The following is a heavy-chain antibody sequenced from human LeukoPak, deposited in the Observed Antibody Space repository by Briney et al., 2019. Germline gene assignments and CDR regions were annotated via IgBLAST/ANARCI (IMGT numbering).Heavy chain of an antibody. Sequence: GGSLRLSCAASGFPLSDDWMSWVRQAPGKGLEWVGRIKKKGDGGTTDYAAPVKGRFTISRDDSKNMLYLEMNNLKIEDTAVYYCTTVTMVRDSDYWGQGTLVTVSS. D-gene: IGHD3-10*01. CDR2: IKKKGDGGTT. CDR3: TTVTMVRDSDY. V-gene: IGHV3-15*01. CDR1: GFPLSDDW. J-gene: IGHJ4*02.